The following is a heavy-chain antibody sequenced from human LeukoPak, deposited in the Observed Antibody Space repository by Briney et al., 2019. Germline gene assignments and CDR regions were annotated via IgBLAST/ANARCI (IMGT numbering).Heavy chain of an antibody. J-gene: IGHJ4*02. CDR1: GFNFDRYT. Sequence: GGALRLSCATSGFNFDRYTIHWVRQAPGKGLEWVSLAGWAGGTTFYSDSVRGRFTISRDSGRKSVYLQMNSLTTDDTAFYFCAKELDTMFFDYWGQGALVTVSS. D-gene: IGHD3-10*02. CDR3: AKELDTMFFDY. CDR2: AGWAGGTT. V-gene: IGHV3-43*01.